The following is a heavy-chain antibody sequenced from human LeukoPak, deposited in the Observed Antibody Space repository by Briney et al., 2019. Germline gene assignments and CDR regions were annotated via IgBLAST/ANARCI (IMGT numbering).Heavy chain of an antibody. J-gene: IGHJ4*02. CDR2: INQDGSEK. Sequence: GGSLRLSCAASGFTFSSYAMSWVRQAPGKGLEWVANINQDGSEKFYADSVKGRFTISRDNAKNSLYLQMHSLRAEDTAVYYCARDLSIAVAGVDYWGQGTLVTVSS. CDR3: ARDLSIAVAGVDY. CDR1: GFTFSSYA. D-gene: IGHD6-19*01. V-gene: IGHV3-7*01.